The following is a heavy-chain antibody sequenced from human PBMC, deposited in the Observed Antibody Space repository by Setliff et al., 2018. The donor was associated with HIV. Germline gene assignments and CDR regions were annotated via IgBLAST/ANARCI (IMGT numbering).Heavy chain of an antibody. CDR3: ASAGDPGSPPLDY. Sequence: ASVKVSCKASGYTFSSNYMHWVRQAPGQGLEWMGWIDPKSGGTKFAQKFQGRVTMTRDASISTAYVEVIRLRSDDTAVYFCASAGDPGSPPLDYWGQGTLVTVSS. V-gene: IGHV1-2*02. CDR1: GYTFSSNY. CDR2: IDPKSGGT. D-gene: IGHD1-26*01. J-gene: IGHJ4*02.